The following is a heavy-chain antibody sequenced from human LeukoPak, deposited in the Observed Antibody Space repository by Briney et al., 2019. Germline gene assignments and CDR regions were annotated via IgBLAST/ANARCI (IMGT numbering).Heavy chain of an antibody. D-gene: IGHD3-10*01. CDR3: ARTLWFGGGYYYYYGMDV. CDR2: IYYSGST. CDR1: GGSISSYY. J-gene: IGHJ6*02. Sequence: SSETLSLTCTVSGGSISSYYWSWIRQPPGKGLEWIGYIYYSGSTNYNPSLKSRVTISVDTSKNQFSLKLSSVTVADTAVYYCARTLWFGGGYYYYYGMDVWGQGTTVTVSS. V-gene: IGHV4-59*01.